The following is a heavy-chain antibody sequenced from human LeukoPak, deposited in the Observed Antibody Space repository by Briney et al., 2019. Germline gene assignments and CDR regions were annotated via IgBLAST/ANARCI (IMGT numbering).Heavy chain of an antibody. D-gene: IGHD2-15*01. CDR3: ATGGGWWLTFDY. J-gene: IGHJ4*02. CDR1: VYTLTELS. V-gene: IGHV1-24*01. CDR2: FDPEDGET. Sequence: ASVKVSCKVSVYTLTELSMHWVRQAPGKGLEWMGGFDPEDGETIYAQKFQGRVTMTEDTSTDTAYMELSSLRSEDTAVYYCATGGGWWLTFDYWGQGTLVTVSS.